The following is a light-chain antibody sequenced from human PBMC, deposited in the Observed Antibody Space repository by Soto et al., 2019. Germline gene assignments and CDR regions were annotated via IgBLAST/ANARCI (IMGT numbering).Light chain of an antibody. V-gene: IGKV3-11*01. Sequence: SQSVAANYLAWYQQKPGQAPRLLIYDASNRATGIPARFSGSGSGTDFTLTISSLEPEDFAVYYCQQRSNWPPLTFGGGTKVDIK. CDR1: QSVAANY. CDR2: DAS. J-gene: IGKJ4*01. CDR3: QQRSNWPPLT.